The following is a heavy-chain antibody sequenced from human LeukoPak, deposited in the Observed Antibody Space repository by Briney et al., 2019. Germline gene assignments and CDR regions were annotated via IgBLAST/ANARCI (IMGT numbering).Heavy chain of an antibody. CDR1: GFTFSTYW. D-gene: IGHD6-19*01. CDR2: IKQDGTEK. J-gene: IGHJ4*02. CDR3: AREDGSGWRLPEN. V-gene: IGHV3-7*01. Sequence: PGGSLRLSCAASGFTFSTYWMSWVRQAPGKGLEWVANIKQDGTEKYYVDSVKGRFTISRDNAKNSLYLQMNSLRAEDTAVYYCAREDGSGWRLPENWGQGTLVTVSS.